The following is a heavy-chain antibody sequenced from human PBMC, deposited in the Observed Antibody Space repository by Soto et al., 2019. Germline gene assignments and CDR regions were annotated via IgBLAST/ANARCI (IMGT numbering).Heavy chain of an antibody. CDR3: TRHRVSAWSPYDDLFDP. J-gene: IGHJ5*02. CDR2: VSASGLNT. D-gene: IGHD5-12*01. Sequence: PGGSLRLSCAASGFTFSTYAMAWVRQAPGKGLEWVSGVSASGLNTDYADPVKGRFYISRDNSKNTVSLHMNSLRAEDTALYYCTRHRVSAWSPYDDLFDPWGQGTLVTVSS. V-gene: IGHV3-23*01. CDR1: GFTFSTYA.